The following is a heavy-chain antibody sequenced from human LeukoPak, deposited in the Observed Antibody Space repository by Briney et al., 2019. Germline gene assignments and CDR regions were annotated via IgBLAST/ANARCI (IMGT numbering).Heavy chain of an antibody. V-gene: IGHV4-34*01. D-gene: IGHD2-21*02. CDR3: ARGILLFLVVTATNWFDP. CDR1: GGSFSGYY. J-gene: IGHJ5*02. Sequence: SETLSLTCAVYGGSFSGYYWSWIRQPPGKGLEWTGEINHSGSTNYNPSLKSRVTISVDTSKNQFSLKLSSVTAADTAVYYCARGILLFLVVTATNWFDPWGQGTLVTVSS. CDR2: INHSGST.